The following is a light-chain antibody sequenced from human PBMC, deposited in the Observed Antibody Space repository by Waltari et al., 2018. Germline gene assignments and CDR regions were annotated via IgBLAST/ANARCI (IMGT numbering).Light chain of an antibody. J-gene: IGLJ2*01. CDR3: SSYTSSSTL. CDR1: TSDIGGYDY. Sequence: QSALTQPASVSGSPGQSITISCTAPTSDIGGYDYVSWYQQHPGKAPKLMIYDVNKRPSGVSNRFSGSKSGNTASLTISGLQAEDEADYYCSSYTSSSTLFGGGTKLTVL. CDR2: DVN. V-gene: IGLV2-14*01.